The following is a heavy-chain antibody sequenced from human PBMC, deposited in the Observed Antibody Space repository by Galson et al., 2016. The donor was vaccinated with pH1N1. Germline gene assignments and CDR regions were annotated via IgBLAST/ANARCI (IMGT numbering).Heavy chain of an antibody. CDR2: ISSNSFYM. V-gene: IGHV3-21*01. CDR3: SRDRGRPRQYAFDM. CDR1: GFTFISYT. J-gene: IGHJ3*02. D-gene: IGHD2-15*01. Sequence: SLRLSCAASGFTFISYTMNWVRQAPGKGLEWVSSISSNSFYMYYADSVKGRFTISRDNAKKTLDLQMNNLRVEDTAVYYCSRDRGRPRQYAFDMWGQGTVVTVSS.